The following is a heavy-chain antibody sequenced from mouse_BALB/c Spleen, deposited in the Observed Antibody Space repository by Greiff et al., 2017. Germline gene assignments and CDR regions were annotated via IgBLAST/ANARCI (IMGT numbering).Heavy chain of an antibody. CDR2: IRSKSNNYAT. Sequence: DVKLVESGGGLVQPKGSLKLSCAASGFTFNTYAMNWVRQAPGKGLEWVARIRSKSNNYATYYADSVKDRFTISRDDSQSMLYLQMNNLKTEDTAMYYCVRHGQVRGDWYFDVWGAGTTVTVSS. CDR3: VRHGQVRGDWYFDV. J-gene: IGHJ1*01. CDR1: GFTFNTYA. D-gene: IGHD2-14*01. V-gene: IGHV10-1*02.